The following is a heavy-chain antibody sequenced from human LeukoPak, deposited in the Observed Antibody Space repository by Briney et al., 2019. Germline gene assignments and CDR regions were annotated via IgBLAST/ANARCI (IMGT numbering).Heavy chain of an antibody. CDR1: GFTFSSYA. V-gene: IGHV3-23*01. CDR3: AKDPSSSWYKRWYFAY. CDR2: ISGSGGST. D-gene: IGHD6-13*01. J-gene: IGHJ4*02. Sequence: GGSLRLSCAASGFTFSSYAMSWVRQAPGKGLEWVSAISGSGGSTYYADSVKGRFTISRDNSKNTLYLQMNSLRAEDTAVYYCAKDPSSSWYKRWYFAYWGQGTLVTVSS.